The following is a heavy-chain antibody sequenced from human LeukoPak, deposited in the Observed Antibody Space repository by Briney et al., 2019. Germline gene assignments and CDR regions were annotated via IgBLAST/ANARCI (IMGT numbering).Heavy chain of an antibody. CDR3: AIPYSADAFDI. Sequence: ASVKVSCKASGYTFTSHFMHWVRQAPGQGLEWMGIINPRGGSTSYTQKFQGRVTMTRDTSASTAYMELSSLRSEDMAVYYCAIPYSADAFDIWGQGTMVTVSS. J-gene: IGHJ3*02. CDR2: INPRGGST. CDR1: GYTFTSHF. V-gene: IGHV1-46*01. D-gene: IGHD5-18*01.